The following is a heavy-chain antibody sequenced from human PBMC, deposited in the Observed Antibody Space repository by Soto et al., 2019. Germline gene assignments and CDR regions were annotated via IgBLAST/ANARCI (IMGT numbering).Heavy chain of an antibody. V-gene: IGHV3-33*01. J-gene: IGHJ4*02. Sequence: QEQLVESGGGVVQPGRSLRLSCAASGFTFSDYAMHWVRQAPGKGLEWVAVIWHDGTKKDYADSVRGRFTISRDNSKNPLYLQMNSLRAEDTAIYSWARPALLITTFDYWGQGTLVTVSS. CDR1: GFTFSDYA. CDR2: IWHDGTKK. D-gene: IGHD4-4*01. CDR3: ARPALLITTFDY.